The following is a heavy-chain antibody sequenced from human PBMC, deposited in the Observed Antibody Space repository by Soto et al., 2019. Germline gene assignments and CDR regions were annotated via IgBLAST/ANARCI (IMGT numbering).Heavy chain of an antibody. J-gene: IGHJ5*02. CDR3: ARDLRGRRSGRFDP. CDR2: IYYSGVT. Sequence: QVQLQESGPGLVKPSETLSLTCTLSGDPITSGGFYWTWIRQHPAKGLKWIGYIYYSGVTYYNPSLTSRATISVYTSKTQFSLNLSSVTAADSAMYYCARDLRGRRSGRFDPWGQGTLVNVSS. CDR1: GDPITSGGFY. D-gene: IGHD3-10*01. V-gene: IGHV4-31*03.